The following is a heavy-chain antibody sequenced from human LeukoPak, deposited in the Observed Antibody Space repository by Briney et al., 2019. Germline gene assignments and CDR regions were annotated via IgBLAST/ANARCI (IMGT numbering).Heavy chain of an antibody. CDR3: AKVTKERNYYYYMDV. CDR1: GFTFDDYA. CDR2: ISWNSGSI. D-gene: IGHD1-1*01. Sequence: GGSLRLSCAASGFTFDDYAMHWVRQAPGKGLEWVSGISWNSGSIGYADSVKGRFTISRDNAKNSLYLQMNSLRAEDTALYYCAKVTKERNYYYYMDVWGKGTTVTVSS. J-gene: IGHJ6*03. V-gene: IGHV3-9*01.